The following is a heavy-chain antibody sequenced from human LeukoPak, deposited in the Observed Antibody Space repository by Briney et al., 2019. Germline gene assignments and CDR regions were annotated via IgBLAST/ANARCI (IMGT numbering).Heavy chain of an antibody. Sequence: GGSLRLSCAASGFTFSTYWMHWVRQAPGKGLAWVSRINTDGSYTTYADSVKGRFTISRDNAKNTLYLQMSSLRAEDTAVYYCARVSRSVSTFGVVIIDAFDVWGQGTMVTVSS. CDR2: INTDGSYT. D-gene: IGHD3-3*01. V-gene: IGHV3-74*01. CDR1: GFTFSTYW. CDR3: ARVSRSVSTFGVVIIDAFDV. J-gene: IGHJ3*01.